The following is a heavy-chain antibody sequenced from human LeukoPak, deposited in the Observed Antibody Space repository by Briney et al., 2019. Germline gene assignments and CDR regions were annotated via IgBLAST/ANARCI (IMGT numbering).Heavy chain of an antibody. CDR3: ASGIDPETSVAIES. CDR2: INREGSSA. Sequence: GGSLRLSCAAAAFTSSSHWMYWVRQVPGRGLVWVSRINREGSSAIYADSVKGRFTISRDNAKKTVYLQMNSLRAEDTALYYCASGIDPETSVAIESWGQGTLVTVSS. D-gene: IGHD2-15*01. CDR1: AFTSSSHW. J-gene: IGHJ4*02. V-gene: IGHV3-74*01.